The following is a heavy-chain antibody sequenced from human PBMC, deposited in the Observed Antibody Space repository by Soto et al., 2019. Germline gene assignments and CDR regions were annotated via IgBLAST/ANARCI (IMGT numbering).Heavy chain of an antibody. CDR3: ARDRVTTFGVVVFDY. CDR1: GFAFSSYQ. J-gene: IGHJ4*02. CDR2: ITSSGSNM. D-gene: IGHD3-3*01. Sequence: EVQLVESGGGVVQPGGSLRLSCAASGFAFSSYQMNWVRQAPGKGLEWIPYITSSGSNMYYADSVKGRFTISRDNAENSLYLQMNSLRPEDTAVYHCARDRVTTFGVVVFDYWGQGTLVSVSS. V-gene: IGHV3-48*03.